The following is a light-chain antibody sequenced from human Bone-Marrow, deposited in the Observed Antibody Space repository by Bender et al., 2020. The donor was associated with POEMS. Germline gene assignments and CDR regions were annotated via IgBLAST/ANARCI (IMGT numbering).Light chain of an antibody. CDR3: CSYAGTTVL. V-gene: IGLV2-23*01. CDR2: EGT. Sequence: QSALTQPASVSGSRGQSITISCTGTSSDVGSHIPVSWYQHHPGKAPKLIIYEGTKRPSGVSNRFSASKSGHTASLTISGLKAEDEADYYCCSYAGTTVLFGGGTTMTVL. CDR1: SSDVGSHIP. J-gene: IGLJ2*01.